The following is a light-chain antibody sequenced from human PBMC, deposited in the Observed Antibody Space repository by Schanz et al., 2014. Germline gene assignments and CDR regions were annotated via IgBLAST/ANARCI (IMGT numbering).Light chain of an antibody. CDR3: QRYGTSPPLT. CDR1: QTVASDY. V-gene: IGKV3-20*01. Sequence: EIVLTQSPGTLSLSPGERATLSCRASQTVASDYLAWYQHIPGQAPRLLIYGASSRPTGIPDRFSGSGSGPDFTLTITRLELEDSAVYYCQRYGTSPPLTFGGGTKIDIK. CDR2: GAS. J-gene: IGKJ4*01.